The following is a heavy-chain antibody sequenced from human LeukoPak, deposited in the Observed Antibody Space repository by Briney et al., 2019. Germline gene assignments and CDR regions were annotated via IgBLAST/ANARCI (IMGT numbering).Heavy chain of an antibody. Sequence: PSETLSLTCSVSGDSISSNSYYWGWIRQPPGKGLEWIGSIYYSGSTDYNPSLKSRATISVDTSKNQLSLKLSSVTAADTVVYYCARLNYGDYYFDYWGQGTLVTVSS. CDR1: GDSISSNSYY. CDR2: IYYSGST. D-gene: IGHD4-17*01. J-gene: IGHJ4*02. V-gene: IGHV4-39*01. CDR3: ARLNYGDYYFDY.